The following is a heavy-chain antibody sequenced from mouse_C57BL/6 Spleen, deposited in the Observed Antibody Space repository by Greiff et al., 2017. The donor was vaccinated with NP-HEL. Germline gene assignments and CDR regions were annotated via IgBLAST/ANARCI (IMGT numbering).Heavy chain of an antibody. CDR2: ISDGGSYT. J-gene: IGHJ2*01. CDR3: ARSGYYGSSYLDY. V-gene: IGHV5-4*01. D-gene: IGHD1-1*01. CDR1: GFTFSSYA. Sequence: EVQLVESGGGLVKPGGSLKLSCAASGFTFSSYAMSWVRQTPEKRLEWVATISDGGSYTYYPDNVKGRFTISRDNAKNNLYLQMRHLKSEDTAMYYWARSGYYGSSYLDYLGQGTTLTVSS.